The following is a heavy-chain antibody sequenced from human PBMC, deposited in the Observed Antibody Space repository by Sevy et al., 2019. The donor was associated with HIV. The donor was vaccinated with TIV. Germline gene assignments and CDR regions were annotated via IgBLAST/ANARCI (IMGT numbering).Heavy chain of an antibody. J-gene: IGHJ6*03. V-gene: IGHV4-39*01. D-gene: IGHD1-1*01. CDR3: ANIMTTTGHYYYYYMDV. Sequence: QSQTLSLTCTVSGGSISSSNYYWGWIRQPPGKGLEWIGTIYYNGITYYNPSLKSRVTISVDTSKNQFSLKLSSVTAADTADYYCANIMTTTGHYYYYYMDVWGKGTTVTVSS. CDR1: GGSISSSNYY. CDR2: IYYNGIT.